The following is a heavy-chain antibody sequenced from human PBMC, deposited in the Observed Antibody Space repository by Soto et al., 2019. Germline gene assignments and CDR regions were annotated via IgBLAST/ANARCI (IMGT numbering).Heavy chain of an antibody. CDR2: ISGSGGST. Sequence: GGSLRLSCVASGFTFSSYAMSWVRQAPGKGLEWVSAISGSGGSTYYADSVKGRFTISRDNSKNTLYLQMNSLRAEDTAVYYCAKYCSSTSCDYYYYYGMDVWGQGTTVTVSS. J-gene: IGHJ6*02. CDR1: GFTFSSYA. D-gene: IGHD2-2*01. CDR3: AKYCSSTSCDYYYYYGMDV. V-gene: IGHV3-23*01.